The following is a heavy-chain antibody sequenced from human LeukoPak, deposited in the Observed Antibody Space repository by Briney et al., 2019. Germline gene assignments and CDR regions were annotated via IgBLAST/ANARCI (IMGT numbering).Heavy chain of an antibody. Sequence: ASVKVSCKASGYTFTSYYMHWVRQAPGQGLELMGIINPSGGSTSYAQKFQGRVTMTRDTSTSTVYMELSSLRSEDTAVYYCARDRRRASMGYYYYGMDVWGQGTTVTVPS. V-gene: IGHV1-46*01. J-gene: IGHJ6*02. D-gene: IGHD2/OR15-2a*01. CDR2: INPSGGST. CDR1: GYTFTSYY. CDR3: ARDRRRASMGYYYYGMDV.